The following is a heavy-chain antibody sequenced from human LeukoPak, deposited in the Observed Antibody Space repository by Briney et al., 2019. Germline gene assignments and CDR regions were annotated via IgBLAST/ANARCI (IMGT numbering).Heavy chain of an antibody. CDR3: ARETGYCSGRSCYEFRFAY. CDR1: GYTFTSYY. J-gene: IGHJ4*02. D-gene: IGHD2-15*01. Sequence: ASVKVSCKESGYTFTSYYMQWVRQAPRQRLEWMGIINPSGGSTSYAQKFQRRVTMTRDTSTSTVYMELSSLTSEDTAVYYCARETGYCSGRSCYEFRFAYWGEGTLVTVSS. CDR2: INPSGGST. V-gene: IGHV1-46*01.